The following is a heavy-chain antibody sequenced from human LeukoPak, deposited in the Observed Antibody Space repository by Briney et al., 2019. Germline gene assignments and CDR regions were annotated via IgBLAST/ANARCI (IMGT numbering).Heavy chain of an antibody. D-gene: IGHD3-22*01. CDR3: AGAYYYDSSGYYYFDY. Sequence: PSETLSLTCAVYGGSFSGYYWSWIPQPPGKGLEWIGEINHSGSTNYNPSLKSRVTISVDTSKNQFSLKLSSVTAADTAVYYCAGAYYYDSSGYYYFDYWGQGTLVTVSS. CDR1: GGSFSGYY. V-gene: IGHV4-34*01. J-gene: IGHJ4*02. CDR2: INHSGST.